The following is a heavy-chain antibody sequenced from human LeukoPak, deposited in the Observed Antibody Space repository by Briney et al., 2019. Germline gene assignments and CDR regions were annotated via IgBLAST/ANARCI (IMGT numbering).Heavy chain of an antibody. D-gene: IGHD2-2*01. Sequence: PGGSLRLSCAASGFTFSIYSMNWVRQAPGKGLEWVSSISNDGNYIYYADSVKGRFTISRDNAKNSLYLQMNSLRAEDTAVYYCARDTRYGCSSTSCYPYAFDIWGQGTMVTVSS. CDR3: ARDTRYGCSSTSCYPYAFDI. CDR1: GFTFSIYS. V-gene: IGHV3-21*01. J-gene: IGHJ3*02. CDR2: ISNDGNYI.